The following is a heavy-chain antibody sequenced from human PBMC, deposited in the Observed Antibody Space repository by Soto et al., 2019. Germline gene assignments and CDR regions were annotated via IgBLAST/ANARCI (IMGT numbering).Heavy chain of an antibody. CDR1: GGTFSSYA. CDR3: ARDFATSGYFSNFAV. V-gene: IGHV1-69*06. J-gene: IGHJ4*02. CDR2: IVPLFGTA. Sequence: QVQLVQSGAEVKKPGSSVKVSCKASGGTFSSYAFSWVRQAPGQGLEWMGGIVPLFGTANYAPMFQGRVPMAADRSTSTAYLELSSLRSEVTAVYYWARDFATSGYFSNFAVWCQGTLVTVSS. D-gene: IGHD3-22*01.